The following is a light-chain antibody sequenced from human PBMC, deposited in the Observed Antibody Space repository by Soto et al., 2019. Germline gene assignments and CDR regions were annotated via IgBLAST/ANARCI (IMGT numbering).Light chain of an antibody. Sequence: QSVLTQPASVSGSPGQSITISCTGTSSDVGSYNLVSWYQQHPGKAPKPVTYEVSKRPSGVSNRFSGSKSGDSASLTISGLQAEDEADYYCCSYAGSSTYVVFGGGTKSPS. CDR2: EVS. CDR1: SSDVGSYNL. V-gene: IGLV2-23*02. CDR3: CSYAGSSTYVV. J-gene: IGLJ2*01.